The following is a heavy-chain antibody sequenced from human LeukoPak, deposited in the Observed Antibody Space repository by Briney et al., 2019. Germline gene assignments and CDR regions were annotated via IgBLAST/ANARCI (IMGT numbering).Heavy chain of an antibody. Sequence: GRSLRLSCAASGFTFDDYAMHWVRQAPGKGLEWVSGISWNSGSIGYADSVKGRFTISRDNAKNSLYLQMNSLRAEDTALYYCAKDQSYYYYGMDVWGQGTTVTVSS. CDR2: ISWNSGSI. V-gene: IGHV3-9*01. J-gene: IGHJ6*02. CDR1: GFTFDDYA. CDR3: AKDQSYYYYGMDV.